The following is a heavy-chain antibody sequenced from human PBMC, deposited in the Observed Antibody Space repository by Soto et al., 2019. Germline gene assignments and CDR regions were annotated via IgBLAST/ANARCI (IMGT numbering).Heavy chain of an antibody. CDR3: VRGAVTGTSLFDY. V-gene: IGHV3-48*02. D-gene: IGHD6-19*01. CDR2: INKNGFTI. CDR1: GFTLTTYS. J-gene: IGHJ4*02. Sequence: GGSLRLSCAVSGFTLTTYSMNWVRQAPGKGLEWISFINKNGFTIYYADSVKGRFTISRDYAKNSLYLQMDSLRHEDTAVYYCVRGAVTGTSLFDYWGLGTLVTVSS.